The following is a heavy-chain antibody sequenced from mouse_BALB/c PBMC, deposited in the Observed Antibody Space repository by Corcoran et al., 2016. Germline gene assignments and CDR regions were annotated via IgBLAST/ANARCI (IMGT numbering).Heavy chain of an antibody. J-gene: IGHJ1*01. CDR3: ARIYYDYDGVV. D-gene: IGHD2-4*01. CDR1: GFNIKDYY. CDR2: IDPENGNT. V-gene: IGHV14-1*02. Sequence: EVQLQQSGAELVRPGALVKLSCKASGFNIKDYYMHWVKQRPEQGLEWIGWIDPENGNTIYDAKFQGKASITADTSSNTAYLQLSSLTSEDTAVYYCARIYYDYDGVVWGAGTTVTVSS.